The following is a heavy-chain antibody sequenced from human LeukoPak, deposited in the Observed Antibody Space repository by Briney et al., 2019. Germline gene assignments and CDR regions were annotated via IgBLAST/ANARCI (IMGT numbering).Heavy chain of an antibody. CDR3: ARELTDVAGDGLDV. J-gene: IGHJ3*01. CDR2: IWSSGSPT. CDR1: GFTFSSYE. Sequence: GGSLRLSCTASGFTFSSYEMNWVRQAPGKGLEWVSYIWSSGSPTHYADSVKGRFTISRDNAKNSLYLQMSSLRADDTAVYYCARELTDVAGDGLDVWGQGTMATVSS. D-gene: IGHD5-12*01. V-gene: IGHV3-48*03.